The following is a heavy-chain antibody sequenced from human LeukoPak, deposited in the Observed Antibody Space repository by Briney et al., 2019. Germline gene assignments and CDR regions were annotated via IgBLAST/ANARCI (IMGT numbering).Heavy chain of an antibody. Sequence: SETLSLTCTVSGGSISSYYWSWIRQPPGKGLEWIGYIYYSGSTNYNPSLKSRVTISVDTSKNQFSLKLGSVTAADTAVYYCAREKPGYSSGWCDYWGQGTLVTVSS. V-gene: IGHV4-59*12. D-gene: IGHD6-19*01. CDR1: GGSISSYY. CDR3: AREKPGYSSGWCDY. J-gene: IGHJ4*02. CDR2: IYYSGST.